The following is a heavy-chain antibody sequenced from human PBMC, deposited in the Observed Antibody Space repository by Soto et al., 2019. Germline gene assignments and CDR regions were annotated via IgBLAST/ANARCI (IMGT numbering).Heavy chain of an antibody. CDR3: AVTSIAARLYFDY. Sequence: EVQLLESGGGLVQPGGSLRLSCAASGFTFSSYAMSWVRQAPGKGLEWVSAISGSGGSTYYADSVKGRFTISRDNSKNTLYLQMNNLRAEDTAVYYCAVTSIAARLYFDYWGQGTLVTVSS. D-gene: IGHD6-6*01. CDR2: ISGSGGST. V-gene: IGHV3-23*01. CDR1: GFTFSSYA. J-gene: IGHJ4*02.